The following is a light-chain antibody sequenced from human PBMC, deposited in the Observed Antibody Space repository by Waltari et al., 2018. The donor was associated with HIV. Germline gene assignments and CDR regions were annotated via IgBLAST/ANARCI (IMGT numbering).Light chain of an antibody. J-gene: IGLJ2*01. CDR2: DDR. CDR1: ALPKRY. CDR3: YSEDMSKTQRV. V-gene: IGLV3-10*01. Sequence: SYELTQPPSVSVSPGQTATLTCSGAALPKRYAYGYQQKPGRAPVVVIHDDRRRPSGIPERFSGSSAGTVATLTITGAQVDDEAVYYCYSEDMSKTQRVFGRGTKLTV.